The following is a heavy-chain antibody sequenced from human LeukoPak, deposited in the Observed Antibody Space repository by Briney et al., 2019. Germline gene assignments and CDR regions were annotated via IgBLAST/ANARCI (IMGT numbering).Heavy chain of an antibody. D-gene: IGHD3-3*01. CDR2: INPNSGGT. CDR1: GYTFTGYY. CDR3: ARARTIFGVVTRVSWFDP. V-gene: IGHV1-2*02. Sequence: ASVKVSCKASGYTFTGYYMHWVRQAPGQGLEWMGWINPNSGGTNYAQKFQGRVTMTRDTSISTAYMELSRLRSDDTAVYYCARARTIFGVVTRVSWFDPGGQGSLVTVSS. J-gene: IGHJ5*02.